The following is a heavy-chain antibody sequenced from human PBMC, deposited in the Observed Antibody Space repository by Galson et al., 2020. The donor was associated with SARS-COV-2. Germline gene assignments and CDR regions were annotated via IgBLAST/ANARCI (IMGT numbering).Heavy chain of an antibody. Sequence: SETLSLTCAVYGGTFSGYSWTWIRQSPGKGLEWIGEINIGGNNNYSPSLRSRVTLSVDTSKNQFSLKLRSVTAADTALYYFARGHRGVVPSPVLGVVPWYSYYYMDVGANGTTVTVSS. V-gene: IGHV4-34*01. CDR3: ARGHRGVVPSPVLGVVPWYSYYYMDV. CDR2: INIGGNN. CDR1: GGTFSGYS. D-gene: IGHD3-10*01. J-gene: IGHJ6*03.